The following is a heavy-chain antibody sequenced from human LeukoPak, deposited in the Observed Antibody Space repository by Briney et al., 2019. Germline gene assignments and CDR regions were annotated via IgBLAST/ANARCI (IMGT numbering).Heavy chain of an antibody. Sequence: SGGSLRLSCAASGFTFSSYSMNWVRQAPGKGLEWVSSILGSGNSAYYRDSVKGRFTITRDNSKNTVYVQMNSLRAEDTAVYYCAVDPSNGGGYYFYGLDVWGHGTTVTVSS. V-gene: IGHV3-23*01. J-gene: IGHJ6*02. CDR2: ILGSGNSA. CDR1: GFTFSSYS. D-gene: IGHD4-4*01. CDR3: AVDPSNGGGYYFYGLDV.